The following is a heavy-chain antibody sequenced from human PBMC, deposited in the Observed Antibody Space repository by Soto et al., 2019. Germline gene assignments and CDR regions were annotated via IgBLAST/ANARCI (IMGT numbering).Heavy chain of an antibody. CDR1: GFTFGSYT. D-gene: IGHD7-27*01. J-gene: IGHJ4*02. CDR2: ISSHGGRT. V-gene: IGHV3-64D*06. Sequence: GGSLRLSCSASGFTFGSYTMHWVRQAPGRGPECVSTISSHGGRTFYADFVKGRFTISSDNSKNTLYLQMSSLRVEDTAVYYCVKARATGPKSDFDYWGQGTLVTVSS. CDR3: VKARATGPKSDFDY.